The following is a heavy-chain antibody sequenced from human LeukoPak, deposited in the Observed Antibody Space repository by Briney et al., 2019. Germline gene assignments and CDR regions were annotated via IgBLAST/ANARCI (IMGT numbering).Heavy chain of an antibody. CDR2: ISAYNGNT. CDR1: GYTFTSYG. V-gene: IGHV1-18*04. D-gene: IGHD5-18*01. CDR3: ARGEVGDTAMVTLDY. Sequence: GASVKVSCKASGYTFTSYGISCVRQAPGQGLEPMGCISAYNGNTTYAQKLQGRVTMTTDTSTSTAYMELRSLRSDDTAVYYCARGEVGDTAMVTLDYWGQGTLVTVSS. J-gene: IGHJ4*02.